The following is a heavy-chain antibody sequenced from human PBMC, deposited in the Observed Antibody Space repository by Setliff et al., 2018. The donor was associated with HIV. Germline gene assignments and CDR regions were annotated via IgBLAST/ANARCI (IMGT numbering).Heavy chain of an antibody. V-gene: IGHV4-38-2*01. CDR2: IYHRGNT. CDR3: ARGDFRAVYDSSGFPFDY. CDR1: GYSISSGYY. J-gene: IGHJ4*02. D-gene: IGHD3-22*01. Sequence: PSETLSLTCAVSGYSISSGYYWGWIRQPPGKGLEWIGSIYHRGNTNYNPSLKSRVTISVDTSKNQFSLKLMSVTAADTAVYYCARGDFRAVYDSSGFPFDYWGQGTLVTVSS.